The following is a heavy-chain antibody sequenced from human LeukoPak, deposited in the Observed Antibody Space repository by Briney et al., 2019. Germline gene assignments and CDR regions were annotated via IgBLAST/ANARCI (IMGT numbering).Heavy chain of an antibody. CDR3: AHPSTPDYGGLDY. J-gene: IGHJ4*02. CDR2: ITGSGGSI. V-gene: IGHV3-23*01. Sequence: GRSLRLSCAASGFTFSSYGMHWVRQAPGKGLEWVSAITGSGGSIYYADSVRGRFTISRDNSKNTLYLQMRSLRAEDTAIYYCAHPSTPDYGGLDYWGQGTLVTVSS. D-gene: IGHD4-17*01. CDR1: GFTFSSYG.